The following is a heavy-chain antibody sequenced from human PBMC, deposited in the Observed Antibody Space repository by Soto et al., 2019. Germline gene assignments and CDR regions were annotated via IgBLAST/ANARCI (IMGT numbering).Heavy chain of an antibody. D-gene: IGHD6-19*01. CDR3: ALLSGWYMPDDYYYYGMDV. CDR1: GYTFTGYY. J-gene: IGHJ6*02. Sequence: ASVKVSCKASGYTFTGYYMHWVRQAPGQGLEWMGWINPNSGGTNYAQKFQGWVTMTRDTSISTAYMELSRLRSDDTAVYYCALLSGWYMPDDYYYYGMDVWGQGTTVTVSS. CDR2: INPNSGGT. V-gene: IGHV1-2*04.